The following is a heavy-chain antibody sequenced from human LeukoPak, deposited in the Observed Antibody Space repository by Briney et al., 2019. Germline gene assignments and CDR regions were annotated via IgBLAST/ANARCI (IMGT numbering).Heavy chain of an antibody. J-gene: IGHJ6*02. D-gene: IGHD2-8*01. Sequence: KTSETLSLTCAVYGGSFSGYYWSWIRQPPGKGLEWIGEINHSGSTNYNPSLKSRVTISVDTSKNQFSLKLSSVTAADTAVYYCARGQGRLMVYAIRPLGGMDVWGQGTTVTVSS. V-gene: IGHV4-34*01. CDR1: GGSFSGYY. CDR3: ARGQGRLMVYAIRPLGGMDV. CDR2: INHSGST.